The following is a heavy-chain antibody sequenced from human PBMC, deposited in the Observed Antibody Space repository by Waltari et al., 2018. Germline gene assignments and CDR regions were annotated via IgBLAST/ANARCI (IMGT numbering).Heavy chain of an antibody. CDR1: GYSISSGYY. CDR3: ARHPDYGSGRFSY. CDR2: IYHSGSN. D-gene: IGHD3-10*01. J-gene: IGHJ4*02. V-gene: IGHV4-38-2*01. Sequence: QVQLQESGPGLVKPSETLSLTCGVSGYSISSGYYWGWIRQPPGKGLEWLGSIYHSGSNYYNPSLKSRVTISVDTSKNQFSLKLSSVTAADTAVYYCARHPDYGSGRFSYWGQGTLVTVSS.